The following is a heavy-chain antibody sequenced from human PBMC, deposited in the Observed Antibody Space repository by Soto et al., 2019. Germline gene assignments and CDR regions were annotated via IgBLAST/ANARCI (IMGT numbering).Heavy chain of an antibody. CDR2: ISGSGGSA. CDR3: AKASDYDDILTGLH. Sequence: EVQLLESGGSLVQPGGSLRISCAASGFTFSSYAMSWVREAPGKGLECLSTISGSGGSAYYADSVKGRFTITRDNSKNTLHLQMNSLRAEDTAVYYCAKASDYDDILTGLHWGQGTLVTVSA. D-gene: IGHD3-9*01. V-gene: IGHV3-23*01. J-gene: IGHJ4*02. CDR1: GFTFSSYA.